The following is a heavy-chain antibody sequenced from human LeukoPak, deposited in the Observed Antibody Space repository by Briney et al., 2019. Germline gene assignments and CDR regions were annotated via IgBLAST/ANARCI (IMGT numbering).Heavy chain of an antibody. CDR3: IRSSGSWY. V-gene: IGHV3-15*01. J-gene: IGHJ4*02. Sequence: GGSLRLSCAASGFTFSGYSMNWVRQAPGKGLEWIGRIKSKTDGGTTDYAAPVKGRFTISRDDSKNTLYLQMNSLKTEDTAVYYCIRSSGSWYWGQGTLVTVSS. CDR1: GFTFSGYS. D-gene: IGHD1-26*01. CDR2: IKSKTDGGTT.